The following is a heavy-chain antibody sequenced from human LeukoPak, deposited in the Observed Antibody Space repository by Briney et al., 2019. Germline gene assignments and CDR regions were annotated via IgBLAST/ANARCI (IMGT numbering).Heavy chain of an antibody. CDR2: INHSGST. V-gene: IGHV4-34*01. CDR3: ARRRMYYYDSSGYYFYYYYYMDV. J-gene: IGHJ6*03. D-gene: IGHD3-22*01. CDR1: GGSFSGYY. Sequence: PSETLSLTCAVYGGSFSGYYWSWIRQPPGKGLEWIGEINHSGSTNYNPSLKSRVTISVDTSKNQFSLKLSSVTAADTAVYYCARRRMYYYDSSGYYFYYYYYMDVWGKGTTVTIPS.